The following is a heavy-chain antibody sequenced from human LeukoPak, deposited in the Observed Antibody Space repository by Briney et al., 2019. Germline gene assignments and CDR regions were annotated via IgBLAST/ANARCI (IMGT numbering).Heavy chain of an antibody. CDR3: ARSPTGFGSHFDY. Sequence: GASVKVSCKASGGTFSSYAISWVRQAPGQGLEWMGGIIPIFGTANYARKFQGRVTITADESTSTAYMELSSLRSEDTAVYYCARSPTGFGSHFDYWGQGTLVTVSS. V-gene: IGHV1-69*13. CDR2: IIPIFGTA. J-gene: IGHJ4*02. D-gene: IGHD1-26*01. CDR1: GGTFSSYA.